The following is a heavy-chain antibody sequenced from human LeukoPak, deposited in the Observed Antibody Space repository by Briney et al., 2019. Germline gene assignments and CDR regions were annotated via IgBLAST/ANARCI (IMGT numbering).Heavy chain of an antibody. CDR1: GFTFSSYG. V-gene: IGHV3-30*03. J-gene: IGHJ3*02. CDR2: ISYDGSNK. D-gene: IGHD6-19*01. CDR3: ARASQVAGTYDAFDI. Sequence: GGSLRLPCAASGFTFSSYGMHWVRQAPGKGLEWVAVISYDGSNKYYGDSVKGRFTISRDNSKNTLYLQMNSLRAEDTAVYYCARASQVAGTYDAFDIWGQGTMVTVSS.